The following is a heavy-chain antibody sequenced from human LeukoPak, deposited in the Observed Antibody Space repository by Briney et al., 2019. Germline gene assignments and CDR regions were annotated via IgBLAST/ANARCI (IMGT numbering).Heavy chain of an antibody. CDR2: IYYSGST. CDR3: ARVQLLYFYYYYYMDV. J-gene: IGHJ6*03. V-gene: IGHV4-31*03. CDR1: GGSISSGGYY. Sequence: SETLSLTCTVSGGSISSGGYYWSWIRQHPGKGLEWIGYIYYSGSTYYNPSLKSRVTISVDTSKNQFSLKLSSVTAADTAVYYCARVQLLYFYYYYYMDVWGKGTTVTVSS. D-gene: IGHD2-2*02.